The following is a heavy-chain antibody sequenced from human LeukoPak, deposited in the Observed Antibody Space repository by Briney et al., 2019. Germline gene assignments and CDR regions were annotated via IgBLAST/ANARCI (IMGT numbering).Heavy chain of an antibody. CDR2: ISGDGGST. D-gene: IGHD1-1*01. CDR3: AKVGSQTGTTSPFDY. V-gene: IGHV3-43*02. Sequence: GGSLRLSCAASGFTFDDYAMHWVRQAPGKGLEWVSLISGDGGSTYYADSVKGRFTISRDNGKNSLYLQMNSLRTEDTALYYCAKVGSQTGTTSPFDYWGQGTLVTVSS. CDR1: GFTFDDYA. J-gene: IGHJ4*02.